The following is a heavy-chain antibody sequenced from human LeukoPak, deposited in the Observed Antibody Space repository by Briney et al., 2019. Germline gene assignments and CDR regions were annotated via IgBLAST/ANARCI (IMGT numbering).Heavy chain of an antibody. CDR3: ARAGSSFTFDY. CDR2: ISAYNGNT. D-gene: IGHD6-6*01. V-gene: IGHV1-18*04. Sequence: ASVKVSCKASGYTFTSYYMHWVRQAPGQGLEWMGWISAYNGNTNYAQKLQGRVTMTTDTSTSTAYMELRSLRSDDTAVYYCARAGSSFTFDYWGQGTLVTVSS. CDR1: GYTFTSYY. J-gene: IGHJ4*02.